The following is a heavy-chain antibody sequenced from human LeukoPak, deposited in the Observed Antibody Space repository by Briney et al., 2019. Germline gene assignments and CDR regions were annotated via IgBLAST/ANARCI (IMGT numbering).Heavy chain of an antibody. D-gene: IGHD3-3*01. CDR2: IYSGSST. V-gene: IGHV3-66*01. J-gene: IGHJ6*02. Sequence: GGSLRLSRAASVFTPSSNYMSWVRPAPGRGLESVSIIYSGSSTYNADSVNARFTISRHNTNNTPYLQMNSLRAEDTPGYYCARFFPYSGMDVWGQGTTVTVSS. CDR1: VFTPSSNY. CDR3: ARFFPYSGMDV.